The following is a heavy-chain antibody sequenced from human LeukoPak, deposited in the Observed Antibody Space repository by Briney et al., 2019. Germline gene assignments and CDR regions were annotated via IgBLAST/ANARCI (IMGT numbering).Heavy chain of an antibody. D-gene: IGHD3-10*01. CDR2: ISSSSNYI. Sequence: GGSLRLSCAASGFTFSSYSMNWVRQAPGKGLEWVSSISSSSNYIYYADSVKGRFTISRDNAKNSLYLQMNSLRAEDTAVYYCARPVRGVNYYGMDVWGKGTTVTVSS. J-gene: IGHJ6*04. CDR3: ARPVRGVNYYGMDV. V-gene: IGHV3-21*01. CDR1: GFTFSSYS.